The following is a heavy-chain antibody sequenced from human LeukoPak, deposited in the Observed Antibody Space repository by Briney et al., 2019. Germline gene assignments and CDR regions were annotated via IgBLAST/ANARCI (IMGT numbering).Heavy chain of an antibody. J-gene: IGHJ4*02. V-gene: IGHV4-39*01. D-gene: IGHD3-22*01. Sequence: PSETLSLTCTVSGGSISSSSYYWGWIRQPPGKGLEWIGSIYYSGSTYYNPSLKSRVTISVDTSKNQFSLKLSSVTAADTAVYYCARHGTNYYDSSGYWYWGQGTLVTVSS. CDR1: GGSISSSSYY. CDR3: ARHGTNYYDSSGYWY. CDR2: IYYSGST.